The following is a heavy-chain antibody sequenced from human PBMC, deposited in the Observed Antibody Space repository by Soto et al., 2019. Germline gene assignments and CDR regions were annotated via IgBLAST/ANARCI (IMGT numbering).Heavy chain of an antibody. J-gene: IGHJ1*01. D-gene: IGHD6-13*01. CDR3: AKDQAAGGTISRYFHF. V-gene: IGHV3-23*01. Sequence: EVQLLESGGGLVQPDGSLRLSCAASGFSFSTYAMSWVRQAPGKGLEWVSGISGSGGTTYYADSVKGRFTISRDNSKNTLYLQVNSLRAEDKAVYYCAKDQAAGGTISRYFHFWGQGTLVTVSS. CDR1: GFSFSTYA. CDR2: ISGSGGTT.